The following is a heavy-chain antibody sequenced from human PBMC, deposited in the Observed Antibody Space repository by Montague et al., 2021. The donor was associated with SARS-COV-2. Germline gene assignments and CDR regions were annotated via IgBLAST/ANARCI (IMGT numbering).Heavy chain of an antibody. CDR2: TYISGST. CDR1: GGPISSGSYS. V-gene: IGHV4-61*02. J-gene: IGHJ6*02. D-gene: IGHD2-2*01. CDR3: ARTVVVPAAMSRYYGMDV. Sequence: TLSLTCSVSGGPISSGSYSWSWFRQPAGKGPEWIGRTYISGSTNYNPSLKSRVTMSVATSKNQFSLKLSSVTAADPAVYYCARTVVVPAAMSRYYGMDVWGQGTSVTVSS.